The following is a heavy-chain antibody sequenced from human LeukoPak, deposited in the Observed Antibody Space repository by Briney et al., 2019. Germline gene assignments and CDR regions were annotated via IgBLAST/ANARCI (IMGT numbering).Heavy chain of an antibody. V-gene: IGHV3-15*01. J-gene: IGHJ4*02. D-gene: IGHD3-10*01. Sequence: GGSLRLSCTASGFTFSNAWMTWVRQAPGKGLEWVGRVKRIIDGETTQYAAPVKGRFVISRDDSKTPVYLQMNSLKTEDTAMYYCTTDSGAYWGQGSLVTVSS. CDR2: VKRIIDGETT. CDR1: GFTFSNAW. CDR3: TTDSGAY.